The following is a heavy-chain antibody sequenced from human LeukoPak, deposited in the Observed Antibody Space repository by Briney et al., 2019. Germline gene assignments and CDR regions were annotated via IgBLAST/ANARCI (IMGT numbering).Heavy chain of an antibody. CDR3: AKDTEYYDSSGYSSYPFGY. CDR2: ISSSSSYI. V-gene: IGHV3-21*04. CDR1: GFTFSSYS. J-gene: IGHJ4*02. D-gene: IGHD3-22*01. Sequence: GGSLRLSCAASGFTFSSYSTNWVRQAPGKGLEWVSSISSSSSYIYYADSLKGRFTISRDNAKNSLYLQMNSLRAEDTAVYYCAKDTEYYDSSGYSSYPFGYWGQGTLVTVFS.